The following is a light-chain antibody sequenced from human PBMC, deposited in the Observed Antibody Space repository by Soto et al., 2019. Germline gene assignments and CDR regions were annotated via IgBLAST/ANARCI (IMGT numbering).Light chain of an antibody. CDR3: CSYAGSYTGV. CDR2: DVS. Sequence: QSALTQPRSVSGSPGQSVTISCTGTSSDVGGYNYVSWYQQHPGKAPKLMIFDVSKRPSGVPDRFSGSKSGKTASLTISGLQTEDEADYYCCSYAGSYTGVFGGGTKVTVL. CDR1: SSDVGGYNY. V-gene: IGLV2-11*01. J-gene: IGLJ3*02.